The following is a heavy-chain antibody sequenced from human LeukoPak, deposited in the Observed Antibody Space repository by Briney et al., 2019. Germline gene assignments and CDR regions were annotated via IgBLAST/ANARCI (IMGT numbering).Heavy chain of an antibody. CDR3: ARSPHILVVPTAFFS. Sequence: PRASVTVSCTASGYTFSSYGISWVRQAPGQGLEWMGWISAYNGNTNYAHKFQGRVTMTTDTSTTTACMELRSLRSDDTAVYYCARSPHILVVPTAFFSWGQGTLVTVSS. CDR1: GYTFSSYG. J-gene: IGHJ4*02. CDR2: ISAYNGNT. D-gene: IGHD2-2*01. V-gene: IGHV1-18*01.